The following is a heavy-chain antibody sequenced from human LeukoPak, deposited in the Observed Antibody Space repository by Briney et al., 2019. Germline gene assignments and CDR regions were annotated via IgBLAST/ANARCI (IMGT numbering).Heavy chain of an antibody. J-gene: IGHJ4*01. V-gene: IGHV3-33*01. CDR2: MWSDATNR. D-gene: IGHD4-11*01. Sequence: GWSLRLSCAASGFIFSHYGMHWVRQAPGKGLEWVAVMWSDATNRLYGASVKGRFTISRDNSQNTVFLQMNSLRAEDTAIYYCARDAQRGFDYSNSLEYWGHGTLVTVSS. CDR3: ARDAQRGFDYSNSLEY. CDR1: GFIFSHYG.